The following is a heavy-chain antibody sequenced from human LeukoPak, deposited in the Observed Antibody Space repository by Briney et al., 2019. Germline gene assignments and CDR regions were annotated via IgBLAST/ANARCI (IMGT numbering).Heavy chain of an antibody. CDR1: GGSISSHH. Sequence: SETLSLTCTVSGGSISSHHWGWIRQPPGKGLEWIAYLIDSVYTKDNPSLQSRLTLSADTSRNQFSLRLSSVTAADTAVYYCVTLKRGSIYRYFDFWGQGIKVTVSS. J-gene: IGHJ4*02. CDR2: LIDSVYT. V-gene: IGHV4-59*11. D-gene: IGHD3-10*01. CDR3: VTLKRGSIYRYFDF.